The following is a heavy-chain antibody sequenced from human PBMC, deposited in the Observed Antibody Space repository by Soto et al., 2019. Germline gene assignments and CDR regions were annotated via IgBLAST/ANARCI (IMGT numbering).Heavy chain of an antibody. CDR1: GFTFSSYG. D-gene: IGHD6-19*01. Sequence: QVQLVESGGGVVQPGRSLRLSCAASGFTFSSYGMHWVRQAPGKGLEWVAVIWYDGSNKYYADSVKGRFTISRDNSKNTLYLQMNSLRAEDTAVYYCARATPYSSGNFDYWGQGTLVTVSS. CDR3: ARATPYSSGNFDY. CDR2: IWYDGSNK. V-gene: IGHV3-33*01. J-gene: IGHJ4*02.